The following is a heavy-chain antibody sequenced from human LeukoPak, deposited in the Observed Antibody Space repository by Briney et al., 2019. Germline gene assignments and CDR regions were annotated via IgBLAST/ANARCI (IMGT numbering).Heavy chain of an antibody. Sequence: ASVNVSCKASGYTFTSYGISWVRQAPGQGLEWMGWISAYNGNTNYAQKLRGRVTMTTDTSTSTAYMELRSLRSDDTAVYYCARATPMVRGVIIGSTYWFDPWGQGTLVTVSS. D-gene: IGHD3-10*01. CDR1: GYTFTSYG. V-gene: IGHV1-18*01. CDR3: ARATPMVRGVIIGSTYWFDP. J-gene: IGHJ5*02. CDR2: ISAYNGNT.